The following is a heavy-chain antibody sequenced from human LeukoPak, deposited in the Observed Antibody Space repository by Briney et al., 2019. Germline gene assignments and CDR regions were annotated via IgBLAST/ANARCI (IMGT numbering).Heavy chain of an antibody. CDR2: IYTSGST. Sequence: SETLSLTCTVSGGSISSYYWSWIRQPAGKGLEWIGRIYTSGSTNYNPSLKSRVTMSVDTSKNQFSLKLSSVTAADTAVYYCARDSSYGSESYDYFDYWGQGSVVSVSS. V-gene: IGHV4-4*07. J-gene: IGHJ4*02. CDR1: GGSISSYY. D-gene: IGHD3-10*01. CDR3: ARDSSYGSESYDYFDY.